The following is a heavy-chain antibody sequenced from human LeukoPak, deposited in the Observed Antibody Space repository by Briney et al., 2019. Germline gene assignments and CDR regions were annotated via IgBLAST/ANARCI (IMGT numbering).Heavy chain of an antibody. V-gene: IGHV3-33*01. J-gene: IGHJ3*02. CDR1: GFTFSSYG. CDR3: ARDQGSAWYGAFDI. Sequence: GSLRLSCAASGFTFSSYGMHWVRQAPGKGLEWVAVIWYDGSNKYYADSVKGRFTISRDNSKNTLYLQMNSLRAEDTAVYYCARDQGSAWYGAFDIWGQGTMVTVSS. D-gene: IGHD6-19*01. CDR2: IWYDGSNK.